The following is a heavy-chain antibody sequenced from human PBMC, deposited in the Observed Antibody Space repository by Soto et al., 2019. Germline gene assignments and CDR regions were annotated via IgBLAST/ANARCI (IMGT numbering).Heavy chain of an antibody. CDR1: GFIFSSYS. Sequence: GVSLRLSCADSGFIFSSYSMNWVSQAPGKGLEWVSSISSSSSYIYYADSVKGRFTISRDNAKNSVYLQMNSLRAEDTAVYYCASGYYDRIGYYFDYWGQGISVTVSS. CDR2: ISSSSSYI. J-gene: IGHJ4*02. V-gene: IGHV3-21*01. D-gene: IGHD3-22*01. CDR3: ASGYYDRIGYYFDY.